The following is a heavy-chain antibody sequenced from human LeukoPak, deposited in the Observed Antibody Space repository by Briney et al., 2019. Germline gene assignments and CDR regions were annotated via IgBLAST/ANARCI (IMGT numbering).Heavy chain of an antibody. D-gene: IGHD3-22*01. CDR2: IWYDGSNK. CDR1: GFTFSSYG. CDR3: ARDRHYYDSSGYPNWFDP. V-gene: IGHV3-33*01. J-gene: IGHJ5*02. Sequence: PGGSLRLSCAASGFTFSSYGMHWVRQAPGKGLEWVAVIWYDGSNKYYADSVKGRFTISRDNAKNSLYLQMNSLRAEDTAVYYCARDRHYYDSSGYPNWFDPWGQGTLVTVSS.